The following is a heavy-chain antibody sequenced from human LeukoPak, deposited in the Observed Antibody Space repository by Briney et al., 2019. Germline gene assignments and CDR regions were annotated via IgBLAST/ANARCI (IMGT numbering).Heavy chain of an antibody. Sequence: GGSLRLPCAASGFTFSSYSMNWVRQAPGKGLEWVSSISSSSSYIYYADSVKGRFTISRDNAKNSLYLQMNSLRAEDTAVYYCARRVVVVVAAPGFDYWGQGTLVTVSS. CDR1: GFTFSSYS. V-gene: IGHV3-21*01. CDR3: ARRVVVVVAAPGFDY. J-gene: IGHJ4*02. D-gene: IGHD2-15*01. CDR2: ISSSSSYI.